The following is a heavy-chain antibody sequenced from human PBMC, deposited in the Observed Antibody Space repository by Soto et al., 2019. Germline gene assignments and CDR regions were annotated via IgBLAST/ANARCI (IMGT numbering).Heavy chain of an antibody. J-gene: IGHJ6*02. D-gene: IGHD2-2*01. V-gene: IGHV1-69*13. CDR3: ARDIVVVPAADRYYGMDV. Sequence: GASVKVSCKASGGTFSSYAISWVRQAPGQGLEWMGGIIPIFGTANYAQKFQGRVTITADESTSTAYMELSSLRSEDTAVYYCARDIVVVPAADRYYGMDVWGQGTTVTVS. CDR2: IIPIFGTA. CDR1: GGTFSSYA.